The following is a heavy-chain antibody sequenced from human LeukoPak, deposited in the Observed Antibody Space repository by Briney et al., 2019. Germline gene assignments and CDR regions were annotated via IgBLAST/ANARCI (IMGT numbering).Heavy chain of an antibody. D-gene: IGHD3-22*01. Sequence: GGSLRLSCAASGFTVSTNCMTWVRQAPGKGLEWVSSISSSSSYIYYADSVKGRFTISRDNAKNSLYLQMNSLRAEDTAVYYCARINYYDSSGSDAFDIWGQGTMVTVSS. CDR3: ARINYYDSSGSDAFDI. CDR1: GFTVSTNC. CDR2: ISSSSSYI. V-gene: IGHV3-21*01. J-gene: IGHJ3*02.